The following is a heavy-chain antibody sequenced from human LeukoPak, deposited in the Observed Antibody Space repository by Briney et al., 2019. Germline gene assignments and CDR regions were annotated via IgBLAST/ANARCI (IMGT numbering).Heavy chain of an antibody. CDR2: IYSGGST. V-gene: IGHV3-53*05. J-gene: IGHJ5*02. CDR3: ARARGYSSGNNWFDP. Sequence: GGSLRLSCAASGFTVSSNYMSWVRQAPGKGLEWVSVIYSGGSTYYADSVKGRFTISRDNSKNTLYLQMNSLRAEDTAVYYCARARGYSSGNNWFDPWGQGTLVTVSS. D-gene: IGHD6-19*01. CDR1: GFTVSSNY.